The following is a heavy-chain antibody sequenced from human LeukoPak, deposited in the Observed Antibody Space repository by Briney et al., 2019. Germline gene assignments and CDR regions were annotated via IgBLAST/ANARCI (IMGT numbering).Heavy chain of an antibody. V-gene: IGHV1-69*13. CDR1: GGTFSSYA. Sequence: SVKVSCKASGGTFSSYAISWVRQAPGQGLEWMGGIIPIFGTANYAQKFQGRVTITADESTSTAYMELSSLRSEDTAVYYCASRVRYYDSSGYWSDYWGQGTLVTVSS. CDR2: IIPIFGTA. D-gene: IGHD3-22*01. J-gene: IGHJ4*02. CDR3: ASRVRYYDSSGYWSDY.